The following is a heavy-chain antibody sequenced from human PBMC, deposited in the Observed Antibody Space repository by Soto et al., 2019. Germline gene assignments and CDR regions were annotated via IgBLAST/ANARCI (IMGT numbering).Heavy chain of an antibody. CDR1: GDPISRWH. CDR2: VYDNGNT. CDR3: ARTLIVPSVTDYYYYMDV. D-gene: IGHD1-26*01. J-gene: IGHJ6*03. V-gene: IGHV4-59*08. Sequence: SETLSLTCNVSGDPISRWHWSWIRQPPGKGLEWLGSVYDNGNTKSNPSLGSRVTVSIDTSKSQVSLKLTSVFAADTAAYYCARTLIVPSVTDYYYYMDVWGKGTTVTGSS.